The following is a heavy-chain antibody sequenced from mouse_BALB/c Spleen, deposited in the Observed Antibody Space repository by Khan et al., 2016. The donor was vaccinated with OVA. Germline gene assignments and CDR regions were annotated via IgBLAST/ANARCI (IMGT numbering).Heavy chain of an antibody. CDR1: GYTFTSYW. CDR3: TRNGFGNYESWDY. Sequence: VQLQQSGTVLARPGASVKMSCKASGYTFTSYWMHWVKQRPGQGLEWIGAIYPGNSDINYNQKLKGQAKLTAVTSTSTAYMELNSLTNEDSEVYYCTRNGFGNYESWDYWGQGTTLTVSS. D-gene: IGHD2-1*01. J-gene: IGHJ2*01. V-gene: IGHV1-5*01. CDR2: IYPGNSDI.